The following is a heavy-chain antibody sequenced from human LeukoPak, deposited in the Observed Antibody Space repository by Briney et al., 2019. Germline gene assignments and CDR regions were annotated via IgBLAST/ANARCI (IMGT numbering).Heavy chain of an antibody. J-gene: IGHJ4*02. CDR1: GYTFTSYY. Sequence: GASVKVSCKASGYTFTSYYMHWVRQAPGQGLEWMGIINPSGGSTSYAQKFQGRVTMTRDTSISTAYMELSRLRSDDTAVYYCARGRGRRDGYTSFDYWGQGTLVTVSS. CDR3: ARGRGRRDGYTSFDY. D-gene: IGHD5-24*01. V-gene: IGHV1-46*01. CDR2: INPSGGST.